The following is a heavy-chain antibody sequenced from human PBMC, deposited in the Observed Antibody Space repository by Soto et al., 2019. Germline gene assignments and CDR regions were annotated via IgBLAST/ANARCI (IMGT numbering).Heavy chain of an antibody. V-gene: IGHV3-11*01. CDR1: GFTFSDYY. D-gene: IGHD2-2*01. J-gene: IGHJ6*02. CDR3: ARDCKRYPRRHYYYYGMDV. CDR2: ISSSGSTI. Sequence: QVPLVESGGGLVQPGGSLRLSCAASGFTFSDYYMSWIRQAPGKGLEWVSYISSSGSTIYYADSVKGRFTISRDNAKNSLYLQMNSLRAEDTAVYYCARDCKRYPRRHYYYYGMDVWGQGTTVTVSS.